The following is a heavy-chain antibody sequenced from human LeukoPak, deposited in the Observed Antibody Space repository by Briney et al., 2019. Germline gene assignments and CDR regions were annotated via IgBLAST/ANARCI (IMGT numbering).Heavy chain of an antibody. CDR1: EFSVGSNY. V-gene: IGHV3-30*03. CDR2: ISYDGSNK. CDR3: ARDPGSYYYYYYMDV. D-gene: IGHD3-10*01. J-gene: IGHJ6*03. Sequence: GGSLRLSCAASEFSVGSNYMTWVRQAPGKGLEWVAVISYDGSNKYYADSVKGRFTISRDNSKNTLYLQMNSLRAEDTAVYYCARDPGSYYYYYYMDVWGKGTTVTVSS.